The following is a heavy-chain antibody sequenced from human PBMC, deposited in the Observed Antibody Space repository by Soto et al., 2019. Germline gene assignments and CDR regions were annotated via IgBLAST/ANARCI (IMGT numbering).Heavy chain of an antibody. D-gene: IGHD3-3*01. CDR1: GGSFSDHY. CDR3: ARGNGRFLEWSFAIRGSFDI. Sequence: QVQLHQWGAGLLKPSETLSLTCAVYGGSFSDHYWTWIRQLPGKGLEWIGDVDHSGGTNYNPSLKRRVTISVDTSKNPFSLKLISVTAADTAVFYCARGNGRFLEWSFAIRGSFDIWGQGTVVTVSS. V-gene: IGHV4-34*01. J-gene: IGHJ3*02. CDR2: VDHSGGT.